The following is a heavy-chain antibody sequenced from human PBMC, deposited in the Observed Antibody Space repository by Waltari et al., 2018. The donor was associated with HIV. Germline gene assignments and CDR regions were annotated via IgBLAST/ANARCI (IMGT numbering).Heavy chain of an antibody. J-gene: IGHJ4*02. CDR1: VFPFPSYV. Sequence: EVQLVESGGGLVQPGGSLRLSCAASVFPFPSYVMNWVRQAPGKGLEWVSFISRSSSTIYYADSVKGRFTISRDSAKNSLYLQMNSLRAEDTAVYYCARETYYYDSSGPYFDYWGQGTLVTVSS. D-gene: IGHD3-22*01. CDR3: ARETYYYDSSGPYFDY. V-gene: IGHV3-48*01. CDR2: ISRSSSTI.